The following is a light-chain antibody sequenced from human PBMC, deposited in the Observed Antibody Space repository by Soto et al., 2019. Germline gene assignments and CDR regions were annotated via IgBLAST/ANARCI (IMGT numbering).Light chain of an antibody. CDR2: LEGSGSY. Sequence: QAVLTQSSSASASLGSSGKLTCTLSSGHSSYIIAWHQQQPGKAPRYLMKLEGSGSYKKGSGVPDRFSDSSSEADLYHTISNLQSEDEDDYYCETWDSSPHVVFGGGTKRTVL. CDR3: ETWDSSPHVV. CDR1: SGHSSYI. V-gene: IGLV4-60*03. J-gene: IGLJ2*01.